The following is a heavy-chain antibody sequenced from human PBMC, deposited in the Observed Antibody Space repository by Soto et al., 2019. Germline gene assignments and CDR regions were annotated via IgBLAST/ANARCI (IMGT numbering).Heavy chain of an antibody. V-gene: IGHV4-31*03. CDR2: VYYSGTT. J-gene: IGHJ6*02. Sequence: QVQLQESGPGLVKPSQTLSLTCTVSGGSISSGGYYWTWIRQHPGKGLEWIGYVYYSGTTYYNPSHKGRVKVLVDPSKNQFSLKLSSVTAADPAVYYCARDPLPSRGGMDVWGQGTTVTVSS. D-gene: IGHD3-10*01. CDR3: ARDPLPSRGGMDV. CDR1: GGSISSGGYY.